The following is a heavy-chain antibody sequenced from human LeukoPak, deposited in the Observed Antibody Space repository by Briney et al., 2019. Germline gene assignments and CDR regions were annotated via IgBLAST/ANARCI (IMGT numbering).Heavy chain of an antibody. CDR1: GFTVSSNY. CDR3: AKGRSFDY. Sequence: GGSLRLSCAASGFTVSSNYMSWVRQAPGKGLEWVSGISWNSGSIGYADSVKGRFTISRDNAKNSLYLQMNSLRAEDTALYYCAKGRSFDYWGQGTLVTVSS. V-gene: IGHV3-9*01. J-gene: IGHJ4*02. CDR2: ISWNSGSI.